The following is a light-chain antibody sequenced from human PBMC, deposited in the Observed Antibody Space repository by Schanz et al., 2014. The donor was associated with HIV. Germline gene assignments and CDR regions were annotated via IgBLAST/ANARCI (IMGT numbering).Light chain of an antibody. CDR3: LQHNSYPRT. V-gene: IGKV3D-7*01. CDR2: GAS. CDR1: QSVSSSY. Sequence: PGERVTLSCRASQSVSSSYLTWYQQKPGQAPRLLIYGASTRATSIPARFSGSGSGTDFTLTISSLQPEDFATYYCLQHNSYPRTFGQGTKVEIK. J-gene: IGKJ1*01.